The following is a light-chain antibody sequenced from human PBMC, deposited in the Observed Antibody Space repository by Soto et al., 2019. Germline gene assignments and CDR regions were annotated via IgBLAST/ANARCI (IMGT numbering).Light chain of an antibody. CDR1: QTISSW. V-gene: IGKV1-5*03. CDR3: QQYNSYSWT. Sequence: IQITQSPSSLSASVGDGVTITCRASQTISSWLAWYQQKPGKAPKLLIYKASSLESGVPSRFSGSGSGTEFTLTISSLQPDDFATYYCQQYNSYSWTFGQATKVDIK. J-gene: IGKJ1*01. CDR2: KAS.